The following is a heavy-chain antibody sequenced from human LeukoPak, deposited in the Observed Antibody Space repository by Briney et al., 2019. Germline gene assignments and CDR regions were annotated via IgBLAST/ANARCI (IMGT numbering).Heavy chain of an antibody. Sequence: GGSLRLSCVASGFTFSNAWMSWVRQAPGKGLEWVGRIKSKTDGGTTDYAAPVKGRFTISRDDSKNTLYLQMNSLKTEDTAVYYCTTALRLYCSSTSCYTYAFDIWGQGTMVTVSS. CDR3: TTALRLYCSSTSCYTYAFDI. D-gene: IGHD2-2*02. CDR2: IKSKTDGGTT. CDR1: GFTFSNAW. V-gene: IGHV3-15*01. J-gene: IGHJ3*02.